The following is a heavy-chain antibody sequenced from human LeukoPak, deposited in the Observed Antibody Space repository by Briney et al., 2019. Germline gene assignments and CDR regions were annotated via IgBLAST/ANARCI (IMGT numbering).Heavy chain of an antibody. D-gene: IGHD2-8*01. V-gene: IGHV4-4*02. CDR2: IYHSGST. CDR3: ARDPVSWRIAASSNGYFDY. Sequence: SETLSLTCAVSGGSISSTNWWSWVRQSPGKGLEWIGEIYHSGSTNYNPSLKSRVTIAVDKSKNQFSLKLTSVTAADTAVYYCARDPVSWRIAASSNGYFDYWGQGTLVTVSS. J-gene: IGHJ4*02. CDR1: GGSISSTNW.